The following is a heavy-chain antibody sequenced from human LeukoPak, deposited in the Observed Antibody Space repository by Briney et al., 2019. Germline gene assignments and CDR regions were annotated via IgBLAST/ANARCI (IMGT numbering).Heavy chain of an antibody. D-gene: IGHD3-3*01. Sequence: GGSLRLSCAASGFTFNNYAMSWVRQAPGQGLEGGSSISDSGAGTYFADSVKGRFIIPRDNSKNTLYLQMSSLRADDTAVYYCAKRQRITLFGVSTDYFDYWGQGILVTVSS. V-gene: IGHV3-23*01. J-gene: IGHJ4*02. CDR2: ISDSGAGT. CDR1: GFTFNNYA. CDR3: AKRQRITLFGVSTDYFDY.